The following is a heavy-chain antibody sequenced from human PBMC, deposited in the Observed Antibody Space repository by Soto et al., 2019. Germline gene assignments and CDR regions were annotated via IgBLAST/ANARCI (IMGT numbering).Heavy chain of an antibody. V-gene: IGHV4-39*01. CDR3: ARGRGAFAA. CDR2: IFYLGSS. J-gene: IGHJ5*02. Sequence: SETLSLTCTVSGDSIISSDFYWGWVRQPPGKGLEWIGSIFYLGSSYYNPSLKSRVTKSVDTSKNQFSLRPRSVTAADTALYFCARGRGAFAAWGQGTPVTVPQ. CDR1: GDSIISSDFY.